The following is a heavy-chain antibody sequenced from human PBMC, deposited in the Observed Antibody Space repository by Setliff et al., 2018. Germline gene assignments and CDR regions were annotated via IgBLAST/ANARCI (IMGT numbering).Heavy chain of an antibody. J-gene: IGHJ6*02. CDR2: ISAYNGNT. CDR1: GYTFTSYG. Sequence: ASVKVSCKASGYTFTSYGISWVRQAPGQGLEWMGWISAYNGNTNYAQKLQGIVTMTTDTSTSTAYMELSSLRSEDTAVYYCARDGKGYDILTTYGMDVWGQGTTVTVSS. V-gene: IGHV1-18*01. D-gene: IGHD3-9*01. CDR3: ARDGKGYDILTTYGMDV.